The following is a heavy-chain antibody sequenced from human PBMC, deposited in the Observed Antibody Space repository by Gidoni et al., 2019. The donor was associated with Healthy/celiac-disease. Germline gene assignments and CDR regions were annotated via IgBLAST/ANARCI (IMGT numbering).Heavy chain of an antibody. D-gene: IGHD5-12*01. V-gene: IGHV3-53*01. CDR2: IYSGGST. J-gene: IGHJ4*02. CDR1: GFTVSSNY. Sequence: EVQLVESGGGLIQHGGSLRLSCAASGFTVSSNYMSWVRQAPGKGLEWVSVIYSGGSTYYADSVKGRFTISRDNSKNTLYLQMNSLRAEDTAVYYCAREGWDEEYVEGRWLQLRTYWGQGTLVTVSS. CDR3: AREGWDEEYVEGRWLQLRTY.